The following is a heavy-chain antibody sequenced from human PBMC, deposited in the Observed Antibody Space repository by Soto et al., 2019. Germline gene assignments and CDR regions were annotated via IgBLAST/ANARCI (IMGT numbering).Heavy chain of an antibody. D-gene: IGHD1-26*01. Sequence: EVAMLESGGGLVQPGGSLRLSCAASGFTFSNYAMSWVRQAPGKGLEWVSSISGSGGSTHYADSVKGRFTISRDNSKNTLYLQMNSLRAEDTAVYYCAKEDVGGYYYSGLWGQGTLVTVSS. CDR2: ISGSGGST. V-gene: IGHV3-23*01. CDR1: GFTFSNYA. J-gene: IGHJ4*02. CDR3: AKEDVGGYYYSGL.